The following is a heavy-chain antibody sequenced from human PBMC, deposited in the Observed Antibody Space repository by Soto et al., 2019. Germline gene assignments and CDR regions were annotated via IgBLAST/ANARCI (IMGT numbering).Heavy chain of an antibody. CDR3: AIDRKEWLLVNWFDP. CDR2: ISGSGGST. V-gene: IGHV3-23*01. D-gene: IGHD3-3*01. CDR1: GFTFSSYA. Sequence: PGGSLRLSCAASGFTFSSYAMSWVRQAPGKGLEWVSAISGSGGSTYYADSVKGRFTISRDNSKNTLYLQMNSLRAEDTAVYYCAIDRKEWLLVNWFDPWGQGTLVTVSS. J-gene: IGHJ5*02.